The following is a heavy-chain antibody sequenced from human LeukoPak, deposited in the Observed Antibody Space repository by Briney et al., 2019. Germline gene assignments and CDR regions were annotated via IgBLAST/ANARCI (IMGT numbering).Heavy chain of an antibody. V-gene: IGHV4-39*01. D-gene: IGHD6-13*01. CDR3: ARYGSSWVSPFDY. Sequence: PSETLSLTCTVSGGSISSSSYYWDWIRQSPGTGLEWIGSIFYSGSTYYNPSLKSRVTISVDTSKNQFSLKLSSVTAADTAVYYCARYGSSWVSPFDYWGQGTLVTVSS. CDR2: IFYSGST. CDR1: GGSISSSSYY. J-gene: IGHJ4*02.